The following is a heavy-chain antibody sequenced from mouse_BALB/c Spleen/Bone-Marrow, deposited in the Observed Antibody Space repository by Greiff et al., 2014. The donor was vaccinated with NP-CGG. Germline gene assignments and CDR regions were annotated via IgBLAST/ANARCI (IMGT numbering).Heavy chain of an antibody. D-gene: IGHD2-3*01. CDR2: IYPGAGGT. V-gene: IGHV1-82*01. Sequence: QVQLQQPGPELVKPGASVKISCKASGYAFSYSWMNWVKQRPGQGLEWIGRIYPGAGGTYYNGKFKGRGTLTADKSSSSTYMQLSSLTSVDSAVYFCARSDGYRAMDYWGQGSSVTVSS. J-gene: IGHJ4*01. CDR3: ARSDGYRAMDY. CDR1: GYAFSYSW.